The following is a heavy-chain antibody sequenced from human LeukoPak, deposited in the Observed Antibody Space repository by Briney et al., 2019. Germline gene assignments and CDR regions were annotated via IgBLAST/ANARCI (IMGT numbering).Heavy chain of an antibody. CDR2: ISGSGGST. D-gene: IGHD1-26*01. Sequence: GGSLRLSCAASGFTFSSYAMSWVRQAPGKGLERVSAISGSGGSTYYADSVKGRFTISRDNSKNTLYLQMNSLRAEDTAVYYCAKLGGSYDETSMEDYWGQGTLVTVSS. CDR1: GFTFSSYA. J-gene: IGHJ4*02. CDR3: AKLGGSYDETSMEDY. V-gene: IGHV3-23*01.